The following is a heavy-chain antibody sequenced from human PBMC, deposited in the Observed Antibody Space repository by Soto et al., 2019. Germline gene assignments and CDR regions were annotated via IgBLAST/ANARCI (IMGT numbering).Heavy chain of an antibody. CDR3: TTGRDDLLY. J-gene: IGHJ4*02. CDR1: GFTFDKVW. Sequence: EVQLVETGGGLVKPGGSLRLSCAVSGFTFDKVWMNWVRPAPGKGLEWVGRIKSKTDGGTTDYAATVKGRFTISRDDSKNMLYLQMNSLKTEDAGMYFCTTGRDDLLYWGQGTLVTVSS. V-gene: IGHV3-15*07. CDR2: IKSKTDGGTT. D-gene: IGHD1-26*01.